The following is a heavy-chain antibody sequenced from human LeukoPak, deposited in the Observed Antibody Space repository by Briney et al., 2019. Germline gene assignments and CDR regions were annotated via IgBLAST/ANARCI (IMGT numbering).Heavy chain of an antibody. Sequence: GRSLRLSCAASGFTFSSYAMHWVRQAPGKGLEWVAVISYDETTKYYADSVKGRFTISSNNSKNTLYLQMNSLRPEDTAVYYCARSPGIAAAGTNWGQGTLVTVSS. CDR1: GFTFSSYA. J-gene: IGHJ4*02. D-gene: IGHD6-13*01. CDR3: ARSPGIAAAGTN. V-gene: IGHV3-30-3*01. CDR2: ISYDETTK.